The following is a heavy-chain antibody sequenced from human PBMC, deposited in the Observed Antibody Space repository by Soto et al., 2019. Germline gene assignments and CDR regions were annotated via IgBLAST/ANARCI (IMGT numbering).Heavy chain of an antibody. CDR2: INPSDSYT. CDR1: GYSFNTYW. J-gene: IGHJ6*02. D-gene: IGHD1-7*01. CDR3: ARNWNSNYYYGMDV. V-gene: IGHV5-10-1*01. Sequence: PGETLKISCKASGYSFNTYWIGWVRQMPGKGLEWMGIINPSDSYTNYSPSFQGHVTISADKSISTAYLQWSSLKASDTAMYYCARNWNSNYYYGMDVWGQGTTVTVS.